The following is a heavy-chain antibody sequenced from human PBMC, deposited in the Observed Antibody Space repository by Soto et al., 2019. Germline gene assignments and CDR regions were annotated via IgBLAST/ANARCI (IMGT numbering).Heavy chain of an antibody. CDR3: AGDILSGGAYPDS. Sequence: GGSLRLSCAASGFTFSSYTMNWVRRAPGKGLEWISSISSGSSYIYYAGSVKGRFTISRDNAKNSLFLQMNSLRADDTAVYYCAGDILSGGAYPDSWGQGTKVTVSS. CDR1: GFTFSSYT. CDR2: ISSGSSYI. V-gene: IGHV3-21*01. D-gene: IGHD3-10*01. J-gene: IGHJ5*01.